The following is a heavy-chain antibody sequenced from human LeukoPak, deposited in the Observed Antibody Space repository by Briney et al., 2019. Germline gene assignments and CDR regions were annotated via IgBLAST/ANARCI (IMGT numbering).Heavy chain of an antibody. CDR1: GGSISSGGYC. Sequence: PSETLSLTCTVSGGSISSGGYCWSWIRQHPGKGLEWIGYICYSGSTYYNPSLKSRVTISVDTSKNQFSLRLSSVTAADTAVYYCARAGGYGYDRTYFDYWGQGTLVTVSS. J-gene: IGHJ4*02. CDR3: ARAGGYGYDRTYFDY. V-gene: IGHV4-31*03. CDR2: ICYSGST. D-gene: IGHD5-18*01.